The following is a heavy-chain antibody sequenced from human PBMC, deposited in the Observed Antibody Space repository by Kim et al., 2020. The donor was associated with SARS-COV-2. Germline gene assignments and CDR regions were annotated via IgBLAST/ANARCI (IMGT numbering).Heavy chain of an antibody. CDR3: ASVYSSSSEGRGGGFDN. J-gene: IGHJ4*01. CDR2: ISSSSSYI. D-gene: IGHD6-6*01. CDR1: GFTFSSYS. Sequence: GGSLRLFCAASGFTFSSYSMNWVRQAPGKGLEWVSSISSSSSYIYYADSVKGRFTISRDNAKNSLYLQMNSLRAEDTAVYYCASVYSSSSEGRGGGFDNWGQGTLVTVSS. V-gene: IGHV3-21*01.